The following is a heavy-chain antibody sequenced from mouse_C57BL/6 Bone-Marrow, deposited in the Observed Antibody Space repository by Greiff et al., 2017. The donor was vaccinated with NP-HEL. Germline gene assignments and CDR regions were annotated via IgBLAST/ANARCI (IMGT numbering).Heavy chain of an antibody. CDR1: GFTFSSYA. Sequence: EVKLVESGEGLVKPGGSLKLSCAASGFTFSSYAMSWVRQTPEKRLEWVAYISSGGDYISYADTVKGRFTISRDNARNTLYLQMSSLKSEDTAMYYCTRDDHYYGSLFDYWGKGTTLTVSS. D-gene: IGHD1-1*01. CDR3: TRDDHYYGSLFDY. J-gene: IGHJ2*01. V-gene: IGHV5-9-1*02. CDR2: ISSGGDYI.